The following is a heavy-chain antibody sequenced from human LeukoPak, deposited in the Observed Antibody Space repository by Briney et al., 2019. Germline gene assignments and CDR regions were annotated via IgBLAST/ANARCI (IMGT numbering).Heavy chain of an antibody. D-gene: IGHD6-19*01. J-gene: IGHJ4*02. CDR3: ARASTGIAVGTIFDY. Sequence: SETLSLTCTVSGVSVSSGSYYWSWIRQPPGKGLEWIGYIYYSGSTNYNPSLKSRVTISVDTSKNQFSLKLSSVTAADTAVYYCARASTGIAVGTIFDYWGQGTLVTVSS. CDR2: IYYSGST. CDR1: GVSVSSGSYY. V-gene: IGHV4-61*01.